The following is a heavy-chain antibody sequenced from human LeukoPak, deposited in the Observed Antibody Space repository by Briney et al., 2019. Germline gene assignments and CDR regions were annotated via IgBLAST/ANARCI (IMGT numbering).Heavy chain of an antibody. Sequence: GGSLRLSCAASGFTFSSYATSWVRQAPGKGLEWVSAISGSGGSTYYADSVKGRFTISRDNSKNTLYLQMNSLRAEDTAVYYCAKDDRYRGYFDYWGQGTLVTVSS. D-gene: IGHD1-26*01. V-gene: IGHV3-23*01. CDR1: GFTFSSYA. CDR2: ISGSGGST. CDR3: AKDDRYRGYFDY. J-gene: IGHJ4*02.